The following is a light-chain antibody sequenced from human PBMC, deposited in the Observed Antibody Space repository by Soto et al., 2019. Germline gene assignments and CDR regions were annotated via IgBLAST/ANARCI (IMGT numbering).Light chain of an antibody. CDR2: EVN. CDR3: SSNAGSNAFAV. V-gene: IGLV2-8*01. J-gene: IGLJ2*01. Sequence: QSVLTQPPSASGSPGQSVTISCTGTSSDVGGYNYVSCYQQHPGKAPKLVIFEVNKRPSGVPYRFSCSKSGNTASLTVSGLKAADEADYYCSSNAGSNAFAVFGGGTKLPV. CDR1: SSDVGGYNY.